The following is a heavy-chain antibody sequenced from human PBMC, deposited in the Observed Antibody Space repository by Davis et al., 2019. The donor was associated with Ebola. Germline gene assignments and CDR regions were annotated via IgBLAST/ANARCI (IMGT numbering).Heavy chain of an antibody. J-gene: IGHJ6*02. V-gene: IGHV3-7*03. CDR3: ARDLRDGYNSHYYYYGMDV. CDR2: IKQDGSEK. CDR1: GFTFSSYW. D-gene: IGHD5-24*01. Sequence: PGGSLRLSCAASGFTFSSYWMSWVRQAPGKGLEWVANIKQDGSEKYYVDSVKGRFTISRDNAKNSLYLQMNSLRAEDTAVYYCARDLRDGYNSHYYYYGMDVWGQGTTVTVSS.